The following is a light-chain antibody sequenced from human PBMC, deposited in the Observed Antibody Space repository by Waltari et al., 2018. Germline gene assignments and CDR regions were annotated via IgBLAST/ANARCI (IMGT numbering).Light chain of an antibody. CDR1: SNNVGIYDL. V-gene: IGLV2-23*02. CDR3: CSYAGSAPRLV. Sequence: QSALTQPAPVSGSPGQSITISCPGTSNNVGIYDLVSWYQFRPGEVPKLLIYEVIKRPSGVSDRFSGSKSDNTASLTISRLQAEDEAAYYCCSYAGSAPRLVFGGGTNLTVL. J-gene: IGLJ3*02. CDR2: EVI.